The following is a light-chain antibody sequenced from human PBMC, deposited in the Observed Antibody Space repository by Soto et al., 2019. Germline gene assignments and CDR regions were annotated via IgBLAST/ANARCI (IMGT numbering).Light chain of an antibody. CDR2: DDT. V-gene: IGLV3-21*02. Sequence: SYDLTQPPSVSVAPGQTAGIACCGDSIGSKSVNWYQQRPGQAPVVVVYDDTDRPTGIPERFSGSNSGNTATLTITRVEAGDEADYYCQVWDGRSFQGVFGPGTKVTVL. CDR3: QVWDGRSFQGV. J-gene: IGLJ1*01. CDR1: SIGSKS.